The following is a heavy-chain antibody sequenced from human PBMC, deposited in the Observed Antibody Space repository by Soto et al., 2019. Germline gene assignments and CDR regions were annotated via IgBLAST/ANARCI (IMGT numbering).Heavy chain of an antibody. D-gene: IGHD5-18*01. CDR1: GGSISSSSYY. Sequence: QLQLQESGPGLVKPSETLSLTCTVSGGSISSSSYYWGWIRQPPGKGLGWIGSIYYSGSTYYNPSLKSRVTISVDTSKNQFSLKLSSVTAADTAVYYCARTPIGAMVYFDYWGQGTLVTVSS. J-gene: IGHJ4*02. CDR2: IYYSGST. CDR3: ARTPIGAMVYFDY. V-gene: IGHV4-39*01.